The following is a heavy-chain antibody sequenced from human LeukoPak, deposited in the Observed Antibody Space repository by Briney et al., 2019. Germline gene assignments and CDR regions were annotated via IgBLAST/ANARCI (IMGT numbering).Heavy chain of an antibody. V-gene: IGHV3-7*01. CDR2: IKQDGSEK. CDR3: ARVVGYQYYFDF. Sequence: GGSLRLSCAASGFTFSSYWMSWVRQVPGKGLEWVANIKQDGSEKYYVDSMKGRFTISRDNAKNSLYLQMNSLRAEDTAVYYCARVVGYQYYFDFWGQGTLVTVSS. CDR1: GFTFSSYW. D-gene: IGHD5-18*01. J-gene: IGHJ4*02.